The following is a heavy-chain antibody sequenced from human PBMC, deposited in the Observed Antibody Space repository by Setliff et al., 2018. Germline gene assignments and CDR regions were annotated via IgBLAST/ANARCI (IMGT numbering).Heavy chain of an antibody. J-gene: IGHJ4*02. CDR3: ARDRGSGSYFLRYFDY. Sequence: GGSLRLSCAASGFTFSSYSMNWVRQAPGKGLEWVSYISSSSSTIYYADSVKGRFTISRDNAKNSLYLQMNSLRTEDTAVYYCARDRGSGSYFLRYFDYWGQGTLVTVSS. V-gene: IGHV3-48*01. CDR1: GFTFSSYS. D-gene: IGHD1-26*01. CDR2: ISSSSSTI.